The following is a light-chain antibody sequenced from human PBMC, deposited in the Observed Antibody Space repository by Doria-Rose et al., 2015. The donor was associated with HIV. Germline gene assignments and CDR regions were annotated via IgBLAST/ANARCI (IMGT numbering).Light chain of an antibody. J-gene: IGKJ1*01. CDR1: QSFSSTY. CDR3: HQYGTSWT. V-gene: IGKV3-20*01. Sequence: TQSPGTLSLSPGERATLSCRASQSFSSTYLAWYQQQPGQAPSLLIYDGSTSATGIPDRFSASGSGTDFTLTINRLEPEDLALYYCHQYGTSWTFGQGTKVEI. CDR2: DGS.